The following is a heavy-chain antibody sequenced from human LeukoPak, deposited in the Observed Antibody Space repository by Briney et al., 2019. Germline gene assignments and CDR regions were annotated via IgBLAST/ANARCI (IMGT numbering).Heavy chain of an antibody. D-gene: IGHD2-2*01. V-gene: IGHV1-69*05. CDR2: IVPIFGKT. CDR3: ARGWGIPAPISWFDP. CDR1: GGSLSSNI. Sequence: SVKVSCKASGGSLSSNIIGWVRQAPGHGLEWKGGIVPIFGKTNYAQKFQGRVTITTDESSNTAFMGLSSLRSDDTAIYYCARGWGIPAPISWFDPWGQGTLVTVSS. J-gene: IGHJ5*02.